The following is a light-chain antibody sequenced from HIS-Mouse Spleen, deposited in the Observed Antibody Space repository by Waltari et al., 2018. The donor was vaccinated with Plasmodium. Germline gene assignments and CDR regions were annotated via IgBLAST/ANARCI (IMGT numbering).Light chain of an antibody. CDR2: DVS. Sequence: QSALTQPRSVSGSPGQSVTISCTGTSSDVGGYNYVSWYQQHPGKAPKLMIYDVSKRPSGVLDRFSGSKSGNTASLTISGFQAEDEADYYCCSYAGSYTLVFGGGTKLTVL. V-gene: IGLV2-11*01. J-gene: IGLJ2*01. CDR1: SSDVGGYNY. CDR3: CSYAGSYTLV.